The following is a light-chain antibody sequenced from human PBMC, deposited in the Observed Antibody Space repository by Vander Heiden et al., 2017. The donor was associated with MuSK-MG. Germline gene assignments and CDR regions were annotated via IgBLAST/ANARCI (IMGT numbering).Light chain of an antibody. CDR3: QQYKNWPPIT. J-gene: IGKJ4*01. Sequence: EIVMTQSPATLSVSPGERATLSCRASQSVSSNLAWYQQKPGQAPRLLIYGASTRDTGIPARFSGSGYETEFTLTISSRQSEDFAVYYCQQYKNWPPITFGGGTKVEIK. CDR2: GAS. V-gene: IGKV3-15*01. CDR1: QSVSSN.